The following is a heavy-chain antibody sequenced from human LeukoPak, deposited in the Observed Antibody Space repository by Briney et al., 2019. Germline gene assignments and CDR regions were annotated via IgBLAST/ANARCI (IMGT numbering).Heavy chain of an antibody. D-gene: IGHD3-22*01. CDR3: AREYYDSSGYYLVDY. V-gene: IGHV1-18*01. CDR2: ISAYNGNT. CDR1: GYTFTSYG. Sequence: ASVKVSCKASGYTFTSYGISWVRQAPGQGLEWMGWISAYNGNTNYAQKLQGRVTMTTDTSTSTAYMELRSLGSDDTAVNYCAREYYDSSGYYLVDYWGQGTLVTVSS. J-gene: IGHJ4*02.